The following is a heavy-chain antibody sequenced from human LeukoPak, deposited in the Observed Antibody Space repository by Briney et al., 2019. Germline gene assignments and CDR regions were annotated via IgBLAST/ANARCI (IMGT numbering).Heavy chain of an antibody. V-gene: IGHV3-7*04. Sequence: PGGSLRLSGGASGFTFSNYWVSWVRQAPGKGLEWVGNIKEDGNEKHHVDSVKGRFTISRDNAKNSLYLQMNSLRGEDTAVYYCTREGSSWGFYFDYWGQGALVTVSS. CDR2: IKEDGNEK. D-gene: IGHD6-13*01. J-gene: IGHJ4*02. CDR3: TREGSSWGFYFDY. CDR1: GFTFSNYW.